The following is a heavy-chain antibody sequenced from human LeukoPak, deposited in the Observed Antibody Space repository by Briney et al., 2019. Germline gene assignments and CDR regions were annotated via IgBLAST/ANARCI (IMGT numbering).Heavy chain of an antibody. D-gene: IGHD5-24*01. V-gene: IGHV3-7*01. CDR2: INQDGSEK. CDR1: GFTFGDYY. CDR3: ATKDGYSFDY. Sequence: PGGSLRLSCAASGFTFGDYYMTWLRQAPGKGLEWVANINQDGSEKYYVDSVEGRFTISRDNAKNSLFLQMNSLRAEDTAVYYCATKDGYSFDYWGQGTLVTVSS. J-gene: IGHJ4*02.